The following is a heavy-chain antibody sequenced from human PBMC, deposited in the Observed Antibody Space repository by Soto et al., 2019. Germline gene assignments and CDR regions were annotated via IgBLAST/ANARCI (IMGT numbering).Heavy chain of an antibody. CDR1: GGAFSSYA. D-gene: IGHD3-16*02. J-gene: IGHJ6*02. CDR2: IIPIFGTA. V-gene: IGHV1-69*06. Sequence: SVKVSCKASGGAFSSYAISWLRQAPGQGLEWMGGIIPIFGTANYAQKFQGRVTITADKSTSTAYMELSSLRSEDTAVYYCARFSVSAYYYYGMDVWGQGTTVTVSS. CDR3: ARFSVSAYYYYGMDV.